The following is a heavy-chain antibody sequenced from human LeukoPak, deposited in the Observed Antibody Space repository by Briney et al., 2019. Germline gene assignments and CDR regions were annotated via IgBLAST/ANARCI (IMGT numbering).Heavy chain of an antibody. CDR3: AKRAFCSSASCYYFDF. Sequence: PGGSLRLSCAASGFTVSSNYMSWVRQAPGKGLEWVSVIYSGGSTYYADSVKGRFTISRDNSQNTLYLQMNSLRAEDTAVYYCAKRAFCSSASCYYFDFWGQGTPVTVSS. CDR2: IYSGGST. CDR1: GFTVSSNY. V-gene: IGHV3-53*01. D-gene: IGHD2-2*01. J-gene: IGHJ4*02.